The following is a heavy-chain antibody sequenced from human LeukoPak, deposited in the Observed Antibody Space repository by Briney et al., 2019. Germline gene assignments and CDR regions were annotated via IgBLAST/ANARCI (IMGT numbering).Heavy chain of an antibody. V-gene: IGHV1-69*04. CDR1: GGTFSSYA. CDR3: ARGYYGSGSYSPYYYGMDV. J-gene: IGHJ6*02. CDR2: IIPILGIA. D-gene: IGHD3-10*01. Sequence: GASVKVSCKASGGTFSSYAISWVRQAPGQGLEWMGRIIPILGIANYAQKFQGRVTITADKSTSTAYMELSSLRSEDTAVYYCARGYYGSGSYSPYYYGMDVWGQGTTVTVSS.